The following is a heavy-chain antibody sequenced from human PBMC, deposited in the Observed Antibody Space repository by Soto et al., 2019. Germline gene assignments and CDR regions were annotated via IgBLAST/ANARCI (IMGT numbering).Heavy chain of an antibody. V-gene: IGHV6-1*01. CDR2: TYYRSKWYN. CDR1: GDSVSSNSAA. J-gene: IGHJ6*02. D-gene: IGHD3-16*02. Sequence: KQSQTLSLTCAISGDSVSSNSAAWNWIRQSPSRGLEWLGRTYYRSKWYNDYAVSVKSRITINPDTSKNQFSLQLNSVTPEDTAVYYCARARGLRLGELSLYYYYGMDVWGQGTTVTVSS. CDR3: ARARGLRLGELSLYYYYGMDV.